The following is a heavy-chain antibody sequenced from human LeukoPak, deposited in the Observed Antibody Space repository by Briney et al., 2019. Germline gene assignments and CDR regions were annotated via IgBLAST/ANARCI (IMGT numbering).Heavy chain of an antibody. V-gene: IGHV4-39*07. CDR3: AKSNGYGLVDI. CDR2: IFYSGST. CDR1: GGSVSNYY. J-gene: IGHJ3*02. D-gene: IGHD3-10*01. Sequence: SETLSLTCTVSGGSVSNYYWGWIRQPPGKGLEWIGNIFYSGSTYYSPSLKSRVTISLDTSRNQFSLKLTSVTAADTAVYYCAKSNGYGLVDIWGQGTMVTVSS.